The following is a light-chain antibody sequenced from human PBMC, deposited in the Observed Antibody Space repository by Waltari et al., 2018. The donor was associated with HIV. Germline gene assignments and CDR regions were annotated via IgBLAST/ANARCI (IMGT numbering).Light chain of an antibody. Sequence: DIQLTQSPAVLSASVGDRVTIACRASQTTSSYLAWYQQKPGKAPKLLIYAGSTLQSGVPSRFSGSGSGTEFTLTISSLQPEDFATYYRQQLNTYPVTFGPGTRVEIE. CDR3: QQLNTYPVT. CDR1: QTTSSY. V-gene: IGKV1-9*01. CDR2: AGS. J-gene: IGKJ3*01.